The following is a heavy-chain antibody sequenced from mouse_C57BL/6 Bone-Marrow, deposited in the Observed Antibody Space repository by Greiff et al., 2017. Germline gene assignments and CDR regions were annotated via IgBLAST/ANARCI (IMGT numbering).Heavy chain of an antibody. CDR3: TRDYSNYFDY. CDR2: IDPETGGT. Sequence: QVQLQQSGAELVRPGASVTLSCKASGYTFTDYEMHWVKQTPVHGLEWIGAIDPETGGTAYNQKFKGKAILTADKSSSTAYMARRSLTSEDSAVYYCTRDYSNYFDYWGQGTTLTVSS. CDR1: GYTFTDYE. D-gene: IGHD2-5*01. V-gene: IGHV1-15*01. J-gene: IGHJ2*01.